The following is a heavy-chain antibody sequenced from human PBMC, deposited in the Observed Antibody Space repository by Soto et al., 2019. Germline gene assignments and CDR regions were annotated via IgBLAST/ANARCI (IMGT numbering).Heavy chain of an antibody. CDR3: ARGGASGIWSGELFGY. D-gene: IGHD3-10*01. J-gene: IGHJ4*02. V-gene: IGHV4-34*01. CDR1: GGSFRGYY. CDR2: INHSGST. Sequence: QVQLQQWGAGLLKPSETLSLTCAVYGGSFRGYYWSWIRQPPGKGLEWIGEINHSGSTNYNPSLKSRVTISVDTSKNQFSLKLSSVTAADTAVYYCARGGASGIWSGELFGYWVQGTLVTVSS.